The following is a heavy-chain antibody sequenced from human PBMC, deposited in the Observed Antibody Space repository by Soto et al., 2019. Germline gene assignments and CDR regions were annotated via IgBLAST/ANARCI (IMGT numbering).Heavy chain of an antibody. V-gene: IGHV4-39*02. CDR1: GGSISSTGHY. CDR2: IYYAGSP. J-gene: IGHJ4*02. D-gene: IGHD2-21*02. Sequence: SETLTLTCSVSGGSISSTGHYWGWIRQPPGKGLEWIGNIYYAGSPYYNPSLKSRVTISVDTSKNHFSLALTSVTAADTAVYYCARLMGVVTVDYWGQGALVTVSS. CDR3: ARLMGVVTVDY.